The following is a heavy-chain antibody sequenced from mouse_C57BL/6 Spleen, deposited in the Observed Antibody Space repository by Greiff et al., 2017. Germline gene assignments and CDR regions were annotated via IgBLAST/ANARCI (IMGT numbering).Heavy chain of an antibody. J-gene: IGHJ4*01. V-gene: IGHV1-26*01. Sequence: EVQLQQSGPELVKPGASVKISCKASGYTFTDYYMNWVKQSHGKSLEWIGDINPNNGGTSYNQKFKGKATLTVDKSSSTAYMELRSLTSEDSAVYYCARLGHWNGYYDYAMDYWGQGTSVTVSS. D-gene: IGHD2-3*01. CDR2: INPNNGGT. CDR1: GYTFTDYY. CDR3: ARLGHWNGYYDYAMDY.